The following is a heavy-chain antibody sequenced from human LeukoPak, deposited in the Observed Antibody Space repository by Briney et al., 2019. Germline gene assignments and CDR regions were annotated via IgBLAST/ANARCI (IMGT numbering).Heavy chain of an antibody. CDR2: ISGSGGST. Sequence: PGGSLRLSCTVSGITFNTYGMSWVRQAPGKGLEWVSAISGSGGSTYYADSVKGRFTISRDNSKNTLYLQMNSLRAEDTAVYYCAKDRRFGDILTGPDYWGQGTLVTVSS. CDR3: AKDRRFGDILTGPDY. V-gene: IGHV3-23*01. CDR1: GITFNTYG. J-gene: IGHJ4*02. D-gene: IGHD3-9*01.